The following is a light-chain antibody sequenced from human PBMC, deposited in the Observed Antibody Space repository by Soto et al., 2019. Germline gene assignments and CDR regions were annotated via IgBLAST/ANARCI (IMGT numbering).Light chain of an antibody. CDR2: AAS. CDR1: QDVSRF. J-gene: IGKJ3*01. Sequence: DIRLTQSPSFLSASVGDRVTISCRASQDVSRFLAWYQQKPGKAPNLLIYAASTLQSGVPSRFSGRGSGTEFTLTISSLQPEDFATYYCQQLNSYVFTFGPGTKVDIK. V-gene: IGKV1-9*01. CDR3: QQLNSYVFT.